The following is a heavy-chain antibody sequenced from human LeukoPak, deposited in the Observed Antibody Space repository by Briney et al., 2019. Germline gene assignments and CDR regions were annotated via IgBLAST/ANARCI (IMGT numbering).Heavy chain of an antibody. V-gene: IGHV4-39*02. CDR1: GGSISSSSYY. J-gene: IGHJ6*03. CDR2: IYYSGRT. D-gene: IGHD1-26*01. CDR3: AREGSGSYYYYYYYMDV. Sequence: SETLSLTCTVSGGSISSSSYYWGWIRQPPGKGLEWIGSIYYSGRTYYNPSLKSRVTMSVDTSKNQFSLKLSSVTAADTAVYYCAREGSGSYYYYYYYMDVWGKGTTVTVSS.